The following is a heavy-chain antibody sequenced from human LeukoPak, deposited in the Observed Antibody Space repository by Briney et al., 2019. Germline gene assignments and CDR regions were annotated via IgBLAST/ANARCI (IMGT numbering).Heavy chain of an antibody. J-gene: IGHJ4*02. CDR2: ISGSGGST. D-gene: IGHD3/OR15-3a*01. CDR3: AKDRNRDYYFDY. Sequence: GGSLRLSCAASGFTFSSYAMSWVRQAPGKGLEWVSAISGSGGSTYYADSVKGRFTISRDNSKNALYLQMNSLRAEDTAVYYCAKDRNRDYYFDYWGQGTLVTVSS. V-gene: IGHV3-23*01. CDR1: GFTFSSYA.